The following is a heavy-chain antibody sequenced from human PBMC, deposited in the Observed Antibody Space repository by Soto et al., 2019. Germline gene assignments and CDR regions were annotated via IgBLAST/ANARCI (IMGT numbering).Heavy chain of an antibody. V-gene: IGHV1-69*13. CDR2: IIPIFGTA. CDR3: ARGKGMEENYYYYGLDI. Sequence: VASVKVSCKASGGTFSSYAISWVRQAPGQGLEWMGGIIPIFGTANYAQKFQGRVTITADESTSTAYMELSSLRSEDTAVYYCARGKGMEENYYYYGLDIWGQGTTVTVSS. J-gene: IGHJ6*02. D-gene: IGHD1-1*01. CDR1: GGTFSSYA.